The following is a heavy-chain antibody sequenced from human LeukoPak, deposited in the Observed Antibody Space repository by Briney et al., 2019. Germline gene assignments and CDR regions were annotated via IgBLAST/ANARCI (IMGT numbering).Heavy chain of an antibody. D-gene: IGHD4-17*01. Sequence: PGGSLRLSCVASGFTFSSYGMHWVRQAPGKGLEWVAVIWYDGSNKYYADSVKGRFTISRDNSKNTLYLQMNSLRAEDTAVYYCAKERMTTVFDYWGQGTLVTVSS. J-gene: IGHJ4*02. V-gene: IGHV3-33*06. CDR1: GFTFSSYG. CDR2: IWYDGSNK. CDR3: AKERMTTVFDY.